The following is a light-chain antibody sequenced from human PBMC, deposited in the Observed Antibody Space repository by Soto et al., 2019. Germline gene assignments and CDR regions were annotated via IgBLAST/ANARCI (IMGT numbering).Light chain of an antibody. CDR2: AAS. J-gene: IGKJ5*01. V-gene: IGKV1-12*01. CDR1: QGIDTS. Sequence: ILFTQSPSSLSASVGDRVTITCRASQGIDTSLAWYQQKPGKAPKLLIYAASNFQSGVPSRFSGSGSGTHFTLTISSLQPEDFATYYCQQANSFPLTFGQGTRLEIK. CDR3: QQANSFPLT.